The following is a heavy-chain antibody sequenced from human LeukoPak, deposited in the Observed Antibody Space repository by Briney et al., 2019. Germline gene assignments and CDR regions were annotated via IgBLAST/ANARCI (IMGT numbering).Heavy chain of an antibody. CDR3: ARGGGGYCSGGSCYSYYFDY. J-gene: IGHJ4*02. V-gene: IGHV4-34*01. CDR2: INHSGST. Sequence: SETLSLTCAVYGGSFSGYYWSWIRQPPGKGLEWIGEINHSGSTNYNPSLKSRVTISVDTSKNQCSLKLSCVTAADTVVYYCARGGGGYCSGGSCYSYYFDYWGQGTLVTVSS. CDR1: GGSFSGYY. D-gene: IGHD2-15*01.